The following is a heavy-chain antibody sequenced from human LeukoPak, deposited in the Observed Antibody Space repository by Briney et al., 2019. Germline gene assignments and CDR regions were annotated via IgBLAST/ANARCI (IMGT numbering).Heavy chain of an antibody. D-gene: IGHD3-10*01. CDR3: ARVVTITMVRGVTNPVSWFDP. CDR1: GYTFTSYD. Sequence: GASVKVSCKASGYTFTSYDINWVRQATGQGLEWMGWMNPNSGNTGYAQKFQGRVTMTRNTSMSTAYMELSSLRSEDTAVYYCARVVTITMVRGVTNPVSWFDPWGQGTLVTVSS. CDR2: MNPNSGNT. V-gene: IGHV1-8*01. J-gene: IGHJ5*02.